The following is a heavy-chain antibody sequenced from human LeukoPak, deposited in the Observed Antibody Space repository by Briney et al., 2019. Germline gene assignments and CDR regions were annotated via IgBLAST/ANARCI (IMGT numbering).Heavy chain of an antibody. CDR2: LSFDASGR. CDR3: ARDLQEISSFYFDY. D-gene: IGHD3-16*02. CDR1: ELNFKTHA. Sequence: GGSLRLSCVVSELNFKTHAMHWVRQAPGKGLEWVAGLSFDASGRNYADSVKGRFTISRDNPKNTLYLQMHSLSPEDTAVYFCARDLQEISSFYFDYWGQGSLVTVSS. V-gene: IGHV3-30*04. J-gene: IGHJ4*02.